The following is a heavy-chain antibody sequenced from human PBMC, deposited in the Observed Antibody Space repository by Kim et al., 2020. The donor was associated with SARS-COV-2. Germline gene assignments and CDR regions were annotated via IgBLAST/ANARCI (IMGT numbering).Heavy chain of an antibody. D-gene: IGHD6-13*01. V-gene: IGHV6-1*01. CDR2: TYYRSKWYN. J-gene: IGHJ5*02. CDR1: GDSVSSNSAA. CDR3: ARTSAAVGMVNWFDP. Sequence: SQTLSLTCAISGDSVSSNSAAWNWIRQSPSRGLECLGRTYYRSKWYNDYAVSVKSRISINPDTSKNQFSLHLNSVTPEDTAVYYCARTSAAVGMVNWFDPWGQGTLVTVSS.